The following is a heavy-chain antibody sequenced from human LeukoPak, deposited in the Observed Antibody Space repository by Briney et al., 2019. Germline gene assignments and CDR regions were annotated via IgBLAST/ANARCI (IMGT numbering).Heavy chain of an antibody. Sequence: ASVKVSCKVSGYTLTELSIHWVRQAPGKGLEWMGGFDPEDGETIYAQKFQGRVTMTEDTSTDTAYMELSSLRSEDTAVYYCATDLIYVDTAMVVRNYWGQGTLVTVSS. D-gene: IGHD5-18*01. V-gene: IGHV1-24*01. J-gene: IGHJ4*02. CDR1: GYTLTELS. CDR2: FDPEDGET. CDR3: ATDLIYVDTAMVVRNY.